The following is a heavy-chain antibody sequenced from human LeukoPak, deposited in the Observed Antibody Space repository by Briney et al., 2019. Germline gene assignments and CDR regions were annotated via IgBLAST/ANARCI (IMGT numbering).Heavy chain of an antibody. D-gene: IGHD3-10*01. CDR3: ARRRMVRGVIIFDY. V-gene: IGHV3-48*03. J-gene: IGHJ4*02. CDR1: GFPFSSYE. CDR2: ISSSGSTI. Sequence: GSLRLSFAASGFPFSSYEMNWVRQAPGKGLEWVSYISSSGSTIYYADSVKGRFTISRDNAKNSLYLQMNSLRAEDTAVYYCARRRMVRGVIIFDYWGQGTRVTVSS.